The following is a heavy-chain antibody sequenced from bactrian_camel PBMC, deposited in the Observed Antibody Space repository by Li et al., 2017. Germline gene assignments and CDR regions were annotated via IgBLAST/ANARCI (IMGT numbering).Heavy chain of an antibody. CDR3: AARLGFTANWGDWREPDY. CDR2: IDRDGS. CDR1: GQTACTYD. V-gene: IGHV3S56*01. D-gene: IGHD5*01. Sequence: QVQLVESGGGSVQIGGSLRLSCAASGQTACTYDMSWYRQAPGKEREFVSGIDRDGSRYADSVKGRFTISRDNVKNTVTLQMNYLSPEDTGTYYCAARLGFTANWGDWREPDYWGQGTQVTVS. J-gene: IGHJ4*01.